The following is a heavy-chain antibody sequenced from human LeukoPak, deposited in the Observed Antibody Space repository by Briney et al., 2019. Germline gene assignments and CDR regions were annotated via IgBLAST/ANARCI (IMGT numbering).Heavy chain of an antibody. J-gene: IGHJ3*02. V-gene: IGHV1-69-2*01. CDR2: VDPEDGET. D-gene: IGHD1-14*01. CDR3: ATDQIEPLGAFDI. Sequence: GASVKVSCKASGYTFTDYYMHWVQQAPGKGLEWMGRVDPEDGETIYAEKFQGRVTITADTSTDTAYMELSSLRSEDTAVYYCATDQIEPLGAFDIWGQGTMVTVSS. CDR1: GYTFTDYY.